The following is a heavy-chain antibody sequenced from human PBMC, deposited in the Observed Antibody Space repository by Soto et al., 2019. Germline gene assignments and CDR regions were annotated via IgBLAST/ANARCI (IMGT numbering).Heavy chain of an antibody. CDR3: ARGDTPMITGMDSFDI. Sequence: GGSLRLSXAASGFTFSRYWMNWVRQAPGKGLEWVANIKQDGTEKNYVDSVKGRFTISRDNARKSLYLQMDSLRAEDTAVYFCARGDTPMITGMDSFDIWGQGTMVTVSS. D-gene: IGHD5-18*01. CDR2: IKQDGTEK. J-gene: IGHJ3*02. V-gene: IGHV3-7*01. CDR1: GFTFSRYW.